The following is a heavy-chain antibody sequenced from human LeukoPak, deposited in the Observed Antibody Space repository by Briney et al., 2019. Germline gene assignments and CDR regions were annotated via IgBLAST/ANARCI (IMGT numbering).Heavy chain of an antibody. V-gene: IGHV4-34*01. J-gene: IGHJ4*02. Sequence: SETLSLTCAVYGGSFSGYYWSWIRQAPGKGLEWIGEINHSGSTNYNPSLKSRVTISVDTSKNQFSLKLSSVTAADTAVYYCARDGRPGAGYWGQGTLVTVSS. D-gene: IGHD4-17*01. CDR2: INHSGST. CDR1: GGSFSGYY. CDR3: ARDGRPGAGY.